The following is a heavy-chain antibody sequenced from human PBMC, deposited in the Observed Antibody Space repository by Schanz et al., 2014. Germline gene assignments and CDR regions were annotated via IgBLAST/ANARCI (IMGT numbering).Heavy chain of an antibody. CDR3: AKDPSHGDYDYYFDY. Sequence: VQLLQFGGGVVQPGRSLRLSCAAYGFTLSSYAMHWVRQAPGKGLEWVAVIWNNGVTKYYADSVKGRFTISRDNSKNTLYLQMNSLRAEDTAVYYCAKDPSHGDYDYYFDYWGQGTLVTVSS. J-gene: IGHJ4*02. CDR2: IWNNGVTK. CDR1: GFTLSSYA. V-gene: IGHV3-33*06. D-gene: IGHD3-22*01.